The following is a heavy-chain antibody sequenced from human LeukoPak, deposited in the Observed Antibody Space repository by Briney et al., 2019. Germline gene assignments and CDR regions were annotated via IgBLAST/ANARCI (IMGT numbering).Heavy chain of an antibody. V-gene: IGHV4-4*07. J-gene: IGHJ3*02. CDR3: ARGYCSDGTCLGDDI. D-gene: IGHD2-15*01. CDR1: GGSISSYY. CDR2: IYTRGST. Sequence: SETLSLTCTVSGGSISSYYWSWIRQPAGKGLEWIGRIYTRGSTNYNPSLKSRVTMSVDTSKNQFSLQLNSVTPEDTALYYCARGYCSDGTCLGDDIWGQGTMVTVSS.